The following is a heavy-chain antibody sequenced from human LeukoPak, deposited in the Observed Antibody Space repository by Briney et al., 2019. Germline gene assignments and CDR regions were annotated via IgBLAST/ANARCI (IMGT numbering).Heavy chain of an antibody. J-gene: IGHJ3*02. Sequence: PSETLSLTCTVSGGSISSSSYYWGWIRQPPGKGLEWIGSIYYSGSTYYNPSLKSRVTISVDTSKNQFSLKLSSVTAADTAVYYCARVRSPNLIIAARPRAHDAFDIWGQGTMVTVSS. CDR2: IYYSGST. CDR3: ARVRSPNLIIAARPRAHDAFDI. D-gene: IGHD6-6*01. CDR1: GGSISSSSYY. V-gene: IGHV4-39*07.